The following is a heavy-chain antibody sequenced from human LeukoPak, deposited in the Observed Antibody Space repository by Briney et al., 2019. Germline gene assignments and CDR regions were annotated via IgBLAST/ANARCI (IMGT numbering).Heavy chain of an antibody. CDR1: GFTSSSYS. CDR3: ARESYYYDSSGYSAPGHLVDP. J-gene: IGHJ5*02. Sequence: GGSLRLSCAASGFTSSSYSMNWVRQAPGKGLEWVSSISSSSSYIYYADSVKGRFTISRDNAKNSLYLQMNSLRAEDTAVYYCARESYYYDSSGYSAPGHLVDPWGQGTLVTVSS. CDR2: ISSSSSYI. D-gene: IGHD3-22*01. V-gene: IGHV3-21*01.